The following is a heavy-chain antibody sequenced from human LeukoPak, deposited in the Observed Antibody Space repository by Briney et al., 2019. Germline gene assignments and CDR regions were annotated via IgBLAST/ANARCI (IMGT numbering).Heavy chain of an antibody. CDR3: GRFSYDSSGYYSFDY. CDR2: IYTSGST. CDR1: GGSISSYY. Sequence: PSETLSLTCTVSGGSISSYYWSWVRQPAGKGLEWIGRIYTSGSTNYNPSLKSRVTMSVDTSKNQFSLKLSSVSAADTVVYYCGRFSYDSSGYYSFDYWGQGTLVTVPS. J-gene: IGHJ4*02. V-gene: IGHV4-4*07. D-gene: IGHD3-22*01.